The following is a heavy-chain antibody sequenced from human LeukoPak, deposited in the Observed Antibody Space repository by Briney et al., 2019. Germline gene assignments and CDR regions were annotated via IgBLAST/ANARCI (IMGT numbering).Heavy chain of an antibody. CDR3: AKVGVWFGELFYEYFQH. CDR2: IRYDGSNK. CDR1: GFTFSSYG. J-gene: IGHJ1*01. V-gene: IGHV3-30*02. Sequence: GGSLRLSCAASGFTFSSYGMHWVRQAPGKGLEWVAFIRYDGSNKYYADSVKGRFTISRDNSKNTLYLQMNSLRAEDTAVYYCAKVGVWFGELFYEYFQHWGQGTLVTVSS. D-gene: IGHD3-10*01.